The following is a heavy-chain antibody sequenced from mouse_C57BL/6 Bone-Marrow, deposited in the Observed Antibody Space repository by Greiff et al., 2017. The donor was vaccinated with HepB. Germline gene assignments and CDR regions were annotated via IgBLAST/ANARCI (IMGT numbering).Heavy chain of an antibody. V-gene: IGHV1-50*01. Sequence: QVQLQQSGAELVKPGASVKLSCKASGYTFTSYWMQWVKQRPGQGLEWIGEIDPSDSYTNYNQKFKGKATLTVDTSSSTAYMQLSSLTSEDSAVYYCASALYYYGSSNYFDYWGQGTTLTVSS. CDR2: IDPSDSYT. CDR1: GYTFTSYW. D-gene: IGHD1-1*01. CDR3: ASALYYYGSSNYFDY. J-gene: IGHJ2*01.